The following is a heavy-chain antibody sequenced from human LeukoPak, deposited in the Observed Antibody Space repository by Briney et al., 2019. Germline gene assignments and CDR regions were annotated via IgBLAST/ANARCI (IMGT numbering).Heavy chain of an antibody. V-gene: IGHV3-33*01. D-gene: IGHD5-18*01. J-gene: IGHJ4*02. CDR3: ARDGDTAMVEDY. CDR1: GFTFSSYG. Sequence: GGSLRLSCAASGFTFSSYGMHWVRQAPGKGLEWVAVIWYDGSNKYYADSVKGRFTIPRDNSKNTLYLQMNSLRAEDTAVYHCARDGDTAMVEDYWGQGTLVTVSS. CDR2: IWYDGSNK.